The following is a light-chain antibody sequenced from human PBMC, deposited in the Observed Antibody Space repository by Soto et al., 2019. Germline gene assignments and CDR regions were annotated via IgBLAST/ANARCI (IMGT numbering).Light chain of an antibody. CDR2: VAS. V-gene: IGKV3-20*01. CDR3: QQYGSSPYT. Sequence: EIVLTQSPGTLSLSPGERATLSCRASQSVSNSYLAWYQQKPGQAPRLLIYVASSRATGIPDRFSGSGSGTAFTLTIGRLEPEDVAVYYCQQYGSSPYTFGHGTKLEIK. CDR1: QSVSNSY. J-gene: IGKJ2*01.